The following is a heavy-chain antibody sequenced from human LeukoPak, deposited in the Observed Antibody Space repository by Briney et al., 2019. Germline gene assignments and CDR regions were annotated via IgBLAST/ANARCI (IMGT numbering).Heavy chain of an antibody. CDR1: GGTFSSYA. V-gene: IGHV1-69*06. D-gene: IGHD4-23*01. CDR3: ASNSYGGYDAFDI. Sequence: GASVKVSCKSSGGTFSSYAISWVRQAPGQGLEWMGRIIPIFGTANYAQKFQGRVTITADKSTSTAYMELSSLRSEDTAVYYCASNSYGGYDAFDIWGQGTMVTVSS. CDR2: IIPIFGTA. J-gene: IGHJ3*02.